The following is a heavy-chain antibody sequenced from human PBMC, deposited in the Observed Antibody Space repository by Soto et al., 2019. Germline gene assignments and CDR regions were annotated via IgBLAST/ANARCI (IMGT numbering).Heavy chain of an antibody. D-gene: IGHD3-22*01. V-gene: IGHV3-30-3*01. CDR2: ISYDGSNK. Sequence: GGSLRLSCAASGFTFSSYAMNWVRQAPGKGLEWVAVISYDGSNKYYADSVKGRFTISRDNSKNTLYLQMNSLRAEDTAVYYCARDKDYYDSSGYFIFDYWGQGTLVTVSS. J-gene: IGHJ4*02. CDR1: GFTFSSYA. CDR3: ARDKDYYDSSGYFIFDY.